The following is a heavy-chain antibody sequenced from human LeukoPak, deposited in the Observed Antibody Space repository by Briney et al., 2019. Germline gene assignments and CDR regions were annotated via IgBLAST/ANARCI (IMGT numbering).Heavy chain of an antibody. CDR1: GFSFRTRW. D-gene: IGHD3-3*01. Sequence: GGSLRLSCATSGFSFRTRWMSWVRQAPGRGLEWVAGINEDGSEAYYPGSVAGRFTVTRDNVKNSVYLQMNSLRVEDTAVYYCAHDLLACADVWGQGALVSVCS. V-gene: IGHV3-7*02. CDR3: AHDLLACADV. J-gene: IGHJ4*02. CDR2: INEDGSEA.